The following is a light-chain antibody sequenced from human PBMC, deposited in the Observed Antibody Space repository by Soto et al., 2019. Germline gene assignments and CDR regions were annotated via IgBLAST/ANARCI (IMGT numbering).Light chain of an antibody. CDR1: QSGSSN. J-gene: IGKJ1*01. CDR2: AAS. Sequence: EIVLTQSPGTLSLSPGERATLSCRASQSGSSNLAWYQQKPGQAPRVLIYAASTRATGIPDRFSGSGSGTEFTLTISSLHSEDFGVYYCQQYDNWWTFGQGTKVDNK. CDR3: QQYDNWWT. V-gene: IGKV3-15*01.